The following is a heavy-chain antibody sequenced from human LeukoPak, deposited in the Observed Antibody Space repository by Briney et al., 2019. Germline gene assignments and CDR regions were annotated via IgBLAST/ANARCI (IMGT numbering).Heavy chain of an antibody. CDR1: GFNFNAYS. V-gene: IGHV3-7*01. CDR3: ARDRITDFWSGYYTNYFDY. CDR2: INQDGSEK. D-gene: IGHD3-3*01. J-gene: IGHJ4*02. Sequence: GGSLRLSCAASGFNFNAYSMAWVRQAPGKGLEWVATINQDGSEKYYVDSVKGRFTISRDNAKNSLFLQMNSLRAEDTAVYYCARDRITDFWSGYYTNYFDYWGQGTLVTVSS.